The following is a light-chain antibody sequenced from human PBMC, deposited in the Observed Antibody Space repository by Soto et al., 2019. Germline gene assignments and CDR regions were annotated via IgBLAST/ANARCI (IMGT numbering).Light chain of an antibody. J-gene: IGKJ4*01. CDR3: QQYGSSPVT. Sequence: EIVLTQSPGTLSLSLGERATLSCRASQSVTSSYLAWYQQKPGQAPRLLIYGASSRATGIPDRFSGSGSGTDFTLTISRLEPEDFAVYYCQQYGSSPVTFGGGSKVEI. V-gene: IGKV3-20*01. CDR2: GAS. CDR1: QSVTSSY.